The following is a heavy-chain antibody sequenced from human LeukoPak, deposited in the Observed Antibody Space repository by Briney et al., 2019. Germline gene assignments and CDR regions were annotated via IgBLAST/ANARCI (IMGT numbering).Heavy chain of an antibody. CDR3: ARVSYDYVWGSEDY. D-gene: IGHD3-16*01. CDR1: GFTFSSYS. V-gene: IGHV3-21*01. CDR2: ISSSSSYI. J-gene: IGHJ4*02. Sequence: GESLRLSCAASGFTFSSYSMNWVRQAPGKGLEWVSSISSSSSYIYYADSVKGRFTISRDNAKNSLYLQMNSLRAEDTAVYYCARVSYDYVWGSEDYWGQGTLVTVSS.